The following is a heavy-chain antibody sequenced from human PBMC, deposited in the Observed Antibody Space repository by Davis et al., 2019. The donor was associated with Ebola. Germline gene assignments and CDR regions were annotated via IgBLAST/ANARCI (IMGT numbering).Heavy chain of an antibody. Sequence: GESLKISCAASGFTFSDYYMSWVRQAPGKGLEWVSAISGSGGRTYYADSVKGRFTISRDNSKNTLYLQMNSLRAEDTAVYYCAKDQWSVAGTRGWFDPWGQGTLVTVSS. CDR2: ISGSGGRT. CDR1: GFTFSDYY. D-gene: IGHD6-19*01. V-gene: IGHV3-23*01. J-gene: IGHJ5*02. CDR3: AKDQWSVAGTRGWFDP.